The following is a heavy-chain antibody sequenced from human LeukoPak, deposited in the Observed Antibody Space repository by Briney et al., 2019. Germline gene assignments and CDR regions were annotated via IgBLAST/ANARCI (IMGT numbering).Heavy chain of an antibody. Sequence: GSSVKVSCKASGGTFSSYAISWVRQAPGQGLEWMGGIIPIFGTANYAQKFQGRVTITADESTSTVYMELSSLSSEDTAVYYCARDPLRYDYGDHWGQGTLVTVSS. J-gene: IGHJ4*02. CDR2: IIPIFGTA. D-gene: IGHD1-14*01. CDR1: GGTFSSYA. V-gene: IGHV1-69*01. CDR3: ARDPLRYDYGDH.